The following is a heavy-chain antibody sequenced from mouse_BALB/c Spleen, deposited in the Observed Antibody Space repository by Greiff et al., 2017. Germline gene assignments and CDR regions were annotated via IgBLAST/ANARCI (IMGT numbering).Heavy chain of an antibody. CDR2: IYPGNVNT. CDR3: ARGGYLYAMDY. Sequence: QVQLQQSGPELVKPGASVRISCKASGYTFTSYYIHWVKQRPGQGLEWIGWIYPGNVNTKYNEKFKGKATLTADKSSSTAYMQLSSLTSEDSAVYFCARGGYLYAMDYWGQGTSVTVSS. J-gene: IGHJ4*01. CDR1: GYTFTSYY. D-gene: IGHD2-2*01. V-gene: IGHV1S56*01.